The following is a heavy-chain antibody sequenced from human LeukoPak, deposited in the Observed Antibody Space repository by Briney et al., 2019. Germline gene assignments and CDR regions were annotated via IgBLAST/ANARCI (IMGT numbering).Heavy chain of an antibody. J-gene: IGHJ6*04. CDR3: ARSSSSRYYYYYGMDV. D-gene: IGHD6-13*01. CDR1: GYTFTSYG. V-gene: IGHV1-18*04. CDR2: ISAYNGNT. Sequence: ASVKVSCKASGYTFTSYGISWVRQAPGQGLEWMGWISAYNGNTNYAQKLQGRVTMTTDTSTSTAYMELGSLRSDDTAVYYCARSSSSRYYYYYGMDVWGKGTTVTVSS.